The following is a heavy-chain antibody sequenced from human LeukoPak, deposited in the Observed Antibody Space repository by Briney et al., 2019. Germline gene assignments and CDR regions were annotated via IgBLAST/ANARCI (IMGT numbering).Heavy chain of an antibody. CDR3: ARSANAAAGFDP. V-gene: IGHV1-46*01. J-gene: IGHJ5*02. CDR2: INPSGGST. CDR1: GYTFTSYY. Sequence: ASVKVSCKASGYTFTSYYMHWVRQAPGQGLEWMGIINPSGGSTNYAQKFQGRVTMTRDTSTSTVYMELSSLRSEDTAVYYCARSANAAAGFDPWGQGTLVTVSS. D-gene: IGHD2-2*01.